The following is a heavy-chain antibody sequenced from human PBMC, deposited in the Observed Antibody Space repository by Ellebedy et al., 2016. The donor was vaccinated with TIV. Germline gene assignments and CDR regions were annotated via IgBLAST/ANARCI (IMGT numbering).Heavy chain of an antibody. J-gene: IGHJ4*02. CDR1: GGSFSGYY. CDR3: ARWVAVAATYCDY. Sequence: MPSETLSLTCAVYGGSFSGYYWSWIRQPPGKGLEWIGEINHSRITNYNPSLKSRVTISVDPSKNQFSLKLSSVTAAETAMYYGARWVAVAATYCDYWGQGTLVTVSS. V-gene: IGHV4-34*01. D-gene: IGHD6-19*01. CDR2: INHSRIT.